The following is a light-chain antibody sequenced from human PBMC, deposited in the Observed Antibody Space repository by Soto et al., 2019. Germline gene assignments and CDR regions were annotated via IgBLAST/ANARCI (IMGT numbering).Light chain of an antibody. J-gene: IGLJ2*01. CDR3: CSYAGDHTLI. CDR1: SSDVGTYEL. CDR2: QAT. V-gene: IGLV2-23*01. Sequence: QSALTQPASVSGSPGQSITISCTGTSSDVGTYELVSWYQHHPGRAPKLLIYQATQRPSGVSDRFSGSKSRNTACLTISGLQAEDETIYYCCSYAGDHTLIFGGGTKVTVL.